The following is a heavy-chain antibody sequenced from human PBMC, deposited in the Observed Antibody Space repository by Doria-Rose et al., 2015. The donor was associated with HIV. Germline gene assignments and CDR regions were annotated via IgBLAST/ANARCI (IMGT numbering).Heavy chain of an antibody. V-gene: IGHV2-26*01. CDR1: GVSLSSPGMG. Sequence: QITLKESGPVLVKPTETLTLTCTVSGVSLSSPGMGVSWIRQPPGKALEWLTNIFSDDERSYKTSLKSRLAISRGTPKSQVVLTMTDMDPVDTATYYCARIKSSRWYHKYYFDFWGQGTLVIV. D-gene: IGHD6-13*01. J-gene: IGHJ4*02. CDR3: ARIKSSRWYHKYYFDF. CDR2: IFSDDER.